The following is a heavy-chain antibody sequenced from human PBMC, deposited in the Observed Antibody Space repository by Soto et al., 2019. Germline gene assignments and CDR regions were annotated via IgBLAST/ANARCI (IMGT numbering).Heavy chain of an antibody. CDR2: MNPNSGHT. J-gene: IGHJ4*02. CDR3: ASDRRTT. Sequence: GASVKVSCKASGYTFTSHDINWMRQTTGQGLEWMGWMNPNSGHTNYAQKFLGRVTMTRDTPISTAYMELTNLRSEDTAIYYCASDRRTTWGQGTLVTVSS. D-gene: IGHD1-1*01. CDR1: GYTFTSHD. V-gene: IGHV1-8*01.